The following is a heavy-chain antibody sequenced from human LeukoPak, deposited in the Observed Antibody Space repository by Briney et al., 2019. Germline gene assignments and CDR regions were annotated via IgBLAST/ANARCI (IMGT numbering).Heavy chain of an antibody. D-gene: IGHD1-26*01. V-gene: IGHV1-2*02. CDR2: INPNSGGT. Sequence: GASVKVSCKASGYTFTGYYMHWVRQAPGQGLEWMGWINPNSGGTNYAQKFQGRVTMTRDTSISTAYMELSRLRSDDTAVYYCARDRKFLDSGSYLSTYYFDYWGQGTLVTVSS. CDR3: ARDRKFLDSGSYLSTYYFDY. J-gene: IGHJ4*02. CDR1: GYTFTGYY.